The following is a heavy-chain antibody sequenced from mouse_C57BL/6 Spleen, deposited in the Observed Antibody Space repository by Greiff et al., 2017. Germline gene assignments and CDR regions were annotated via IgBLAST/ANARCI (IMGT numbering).Heavy chain of an antibody. CDR3: AIDYYGSSGYFDV. Sequence: QVQLQQPGAELVKPGASVKLSCKASGYTFTSYWMHWVKQRPGQGLEWIGMIHPNSGSTNYNEKFKSKATLTVDKSSSTAYMQLSSLTSEDSAFYYCAIDYYGSSGYFDVWGTGTTVTVSS. CDR1: GYTFTSYW. J-gene: IGHJ1*03. V-gene: IGHV1-64*01. CDR2: IHPNSGST. D-gene: IGHD1-1*01.